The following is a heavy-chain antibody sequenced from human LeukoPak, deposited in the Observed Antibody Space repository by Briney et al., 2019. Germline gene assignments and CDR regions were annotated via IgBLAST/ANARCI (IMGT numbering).Heavy chain of an antibody. CDR1: GGTFSSYA. V-gene: IGHV1-69*04. Sequence: PEASVKVSCKASGGTFSSYAISWVRQAPGQGLEWMGRIIPILGIANYAQKFQGRVTITADKSTSTAYMELSSLRSEDTAVYYCASFDSSGSHAFDIWGQGTMVTVSS. J-gene: IGHJ3*02. CDR3: ASFDSSGSHAFDI. D-gene: IGHD3-22*01. CDR2: IIPILGIA.